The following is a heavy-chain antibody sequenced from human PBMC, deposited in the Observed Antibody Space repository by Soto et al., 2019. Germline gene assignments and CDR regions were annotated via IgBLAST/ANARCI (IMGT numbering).Heavy chain of an antibody. V-gene: IGHV1-2*02. J-gene: IGHJ4*02. CDR3: ARGKYYGRIDY. CDR1: GYTFTVYD. CDR2: INPNSGGT. Sequence: ASVKVSCTASGYTFTVYDMHGVRQAPGQGLEWMGWINPNSGGTNYAQKFQGRVTMTRDTSISTAYMELSRLRSDDTAVYYCARGKYYGRIDYWGQGTLVTVSS. D-gene: IGHD3-3*01.